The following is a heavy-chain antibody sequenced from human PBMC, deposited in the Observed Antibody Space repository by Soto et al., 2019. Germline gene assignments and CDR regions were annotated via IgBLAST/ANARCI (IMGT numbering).Heavy chain of an antibody. CDR1: GYTFTSYG. Sequence: ASVKVSFKASGYTFTSYGISWVRQAPGQGLEWMGWISAYNGNTNYAQKLQGRVTMTTDTSTSTAYMELRSLRSDDTAVYYCARDPFNYDFWSGLDYFDYWGQGTLVTVSS. V-gene: IGHV1-18*04. J-gene: IGHJ4*02. CDR2: ISAYNGNT. D-gene: IGHD3-3*01. CDR3: ARDPFNYDFWSGLDYFDY.